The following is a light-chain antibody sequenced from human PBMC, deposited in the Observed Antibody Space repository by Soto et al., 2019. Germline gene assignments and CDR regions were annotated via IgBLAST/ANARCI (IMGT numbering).Light chain of an antibody. CDR1: QGISSY. V-gene: IGKV1-27*01. CDR3: QNYYNAPET. CDR2: AAS. Sequence: DIQMTQSPSSLSASVGDRVTITCRASQGISSYLAWYQQRPGKVPKVLIYAASTLHSGVPSRFSGSGSGTDGTPTISSVQPEDGATYYCQNYYNAPETFGQGTKVEIK. J-gene: IGKJ1*01.